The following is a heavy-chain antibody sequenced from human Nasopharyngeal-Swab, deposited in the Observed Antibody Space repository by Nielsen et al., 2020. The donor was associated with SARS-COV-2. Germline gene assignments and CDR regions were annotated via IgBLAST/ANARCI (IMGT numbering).Heavy chain of an antibody. CDR3: ARDRVEVITIFGVVITNWFDP. D-gene: IGHD3-3*01. CDR1: GYTFTSYA. J-gene: IGHJ5*02. V-gene: IGHV7-4-1*02. CDR2: INTNTGNP. Sequence: ASVKVSCKASGYTFTSYAMNWVRQAPGQGLEWMGWINTNTGNPTYAQGFTGRFVFSLDTSVSTAYLQISSLKAEGTAVYYCARDRVEVITIFGVVITNWFDPWGQGTLVTVSS.